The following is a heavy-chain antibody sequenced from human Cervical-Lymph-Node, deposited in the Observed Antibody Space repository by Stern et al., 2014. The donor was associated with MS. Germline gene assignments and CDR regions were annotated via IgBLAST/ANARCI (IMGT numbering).Heavy chain of an antibody. V-gene: IGHV5-51*03. CDR3: ARGRGIALRPDY. CDR1: GYSLTNTW. CDR2: IYPGDSEP. Sequence: GQLVESGAELKKPGESLRISCKGSGYSLTNTWIGWVRQMPGKGLEWMGIIYPGDSEPRSSPSFQGQVTISADKSINTAYLQWSSLKASDTAMYYCARGRGIALRPDYWGQGTLVTVSS. D-gene: IGHD6-13*01. J-gene: IGHJ4*02.